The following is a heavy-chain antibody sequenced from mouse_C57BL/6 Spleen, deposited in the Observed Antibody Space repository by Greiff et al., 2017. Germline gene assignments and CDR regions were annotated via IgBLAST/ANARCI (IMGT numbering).Heavy chain of an antibody. J-gene: IGHJ2*01. CDR3: TKLTGTSIFDY. D-gene: IGHD4-1*01. CDR1: GFTFSNYW. CDR2: IRLKSDNYAT. Sequence: EVKLEESGGGLVQPGGSMKLSCVASGFTFSNYWMNWVRQSPEKGLEWVAQIRLKSDNYATHYAESVKGRFTISRDDSKSSVYLQMNNLRAEDTGIYYCTKLTGTSIFDYWGQGTTLTVSS. V-gene: IGHV6-3*01.